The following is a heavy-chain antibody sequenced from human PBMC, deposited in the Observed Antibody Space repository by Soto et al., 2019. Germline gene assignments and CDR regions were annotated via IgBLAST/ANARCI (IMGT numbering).Heavy chain of an antibody. CDR3: ARGGYCSSTSCNAAAYAFDI. J-gene: IGHJ3*02. CDR1: GFTFSSYS. V-gene: IGHV3-21*01. D-gene: IGHD2-2*01. CDR2: ISSSSSYI. Sequence: EVQLVEAGGGLVKPGGSLRLSCAASGFTFSSYSLNWVRQAPGKGLEWGSSISSSSSYIYYADSVKGRFTISRDNAKNSLYLQMTSLRAEDTAVYYCARGGYCSSTSCNAAAYAFDIWGQGTMVTVSS.